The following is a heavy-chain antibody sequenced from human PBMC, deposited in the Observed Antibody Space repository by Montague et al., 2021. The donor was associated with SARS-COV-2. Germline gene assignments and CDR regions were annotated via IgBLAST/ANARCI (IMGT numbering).Heavy chain of an antibody. CDR3: ARDPHDYGWFDP. J-gene: IGHJ5*02. CDR2: IYSTVIT. CDR1: GGSISSASYY. V-gene: IGHV4-61*09. Sequence: TLSLTCTVSGGSISSASYYWSWIRQPAGNGLEWIGHIYSTVITNYNPSLKSRVTISVDLSKNQFSLKMTSVTAAATAVYYCARDPHDYGWFDPWGQGTLVTVSS. D-gene: IGHD4-17*01.